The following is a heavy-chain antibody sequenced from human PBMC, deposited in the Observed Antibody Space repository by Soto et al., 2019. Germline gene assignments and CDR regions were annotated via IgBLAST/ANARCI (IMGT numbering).Heavy chain of an antibody. Sequence: SETLSLTCTVSGGSISSYYWSWIRQPPGKGLEWIGYIYYSGSTNYNPSLKSRVTISVDTSKNQFSLKLSSVTAADTAVYYCARVASDEYYFDYWGQGTLVAVS. V-gene: IGHV4-59*01. J-gene: IGHJ4*02. D-gene: IGHD3-10*01. CDR3: ARVASDEYYFDY. CDR2: IYYSGST. CDR1: GGSISSYY.